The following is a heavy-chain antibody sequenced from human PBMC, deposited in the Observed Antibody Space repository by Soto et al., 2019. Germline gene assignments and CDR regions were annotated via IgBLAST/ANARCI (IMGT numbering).Heavy chain of an antibody. CDR1: GFTFSDHY. D-gene: IGHD3-9*01. J-gene: IGHJ6*03. V-gene: IGHV3-72*01. CDR3: ASAGYDMDYYYYMDV. Sequence: EVQLVESGGGLVQPGGSLRLSCAASGFTFSDHYMDWVRQAPGKGLEWVGRTRNKANSYTTEYAASVKGRFTISRDDSKNSLYLQMNSLKTEDTAVYYCASAGYDMDYYYYMDVWGKGTTVTVSS. CDR2: TRNKANSYTT.